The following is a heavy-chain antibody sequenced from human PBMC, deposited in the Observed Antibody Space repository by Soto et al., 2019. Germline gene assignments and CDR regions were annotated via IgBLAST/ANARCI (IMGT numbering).Heavy chain of an antibody. D-gene: IGHD3-22*01. J-gene: IGHJ4*02. Sequence: ASVKVSCKASGYTLTSYDINWVRRATGQGLEWMGWMSLNSGNSGSAQKFQGRVTMTRNPSTNTVYMELSSLRSEDTAVYYCARGRGYHDSSGYNDYWGPGTLVTVSS. CDR2: MSLNSGNS. CDR3: ARGRGYHDSSGYNDY. V-gene: IGHV1-8*01. CDR1: GYTLTSYD.